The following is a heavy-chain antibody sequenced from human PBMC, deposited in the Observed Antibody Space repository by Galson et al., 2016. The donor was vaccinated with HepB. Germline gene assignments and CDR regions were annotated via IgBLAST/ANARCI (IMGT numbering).Heavy chain of an antibody. CDR1: GFTFSDYY. CDR2: ISDSGNHT. V-gene: IGHV3-11*05. CDR3: ARGSGFLIDY. Sequence: SLRLSCAASGFTFSDYYMSWIRQAPGKGLEWISYISDSGNHTNYADSVKGRFTISRDNAKNSLSLQMNSLRAEDTAVYYCARGSGFLIDYWGQGTPVTVSS. J-gene: IGHJ4*02. D-gene: IGHD3-3*01.